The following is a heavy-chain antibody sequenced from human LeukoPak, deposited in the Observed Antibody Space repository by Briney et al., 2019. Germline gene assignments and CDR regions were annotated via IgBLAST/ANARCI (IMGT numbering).Heavy chain of an antibody. D-gene: IGHD6-6*01. CDR2: IYYSGSP. V-gene: IGHV4-59*01. J-gene: IGHJ5*02. Sequence: SETLSLTCTVSGGSLNSYYWSWIRQSPGKGLEWIAYIYYSGSPNYNPSLESRVTISVDTSKDQFSLEMSSVTAADTAVYYCARTPLYSSTSNWFDAWGKGIQVTVT. CDR3: ARTPLYSSTSNWFDA. CDR1: GGSLNSYY.